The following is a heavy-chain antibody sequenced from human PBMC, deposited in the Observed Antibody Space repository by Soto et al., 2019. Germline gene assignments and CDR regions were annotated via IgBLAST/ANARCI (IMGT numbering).Heavy chain of an antibody. CDR3: ARDVIGYCSGGSCHYYYYMAV. J-gene: IGHJ6*03. V-gene: IGHV4-39*01. D-gene: IGHD2-15*01. CDR1: GGSISTSSYY. CDR2: IYYSGST. Sequence: PSETLSLTCTVSGGSISTSSYYWGWIRQPPGKGLEWIGSIYYSGSTHYNPSLKSRVTISIDTSKNQFSLKLSSVTAADTAVYYCARDVIGYCSGGSCHYYYYMAVWGKGTTVTVSS.